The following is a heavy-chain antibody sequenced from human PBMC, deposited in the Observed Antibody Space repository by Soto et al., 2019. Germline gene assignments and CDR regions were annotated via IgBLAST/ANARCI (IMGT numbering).Heavy chain of an antibody. CDR1: GGSISSGGYY. D-gene: IGHD1-20*01. CDR2: IYYIGKT. Sequence: QVQLQESGPGLVKPSQTLSLTCTVSGGSISSGGYYWSWIRQHPGKGLEWIGYIYYIGKTYYNPSLKTRATLSVDTSDNQASLKLSSVTAADPAVYYCARVAYTWNRDFDYWGQGTLVTVSS. J-gene: IGHJ4*02. V-gene: IGHV4-31*03. CDR3: ARVAYTWNRDFDY.